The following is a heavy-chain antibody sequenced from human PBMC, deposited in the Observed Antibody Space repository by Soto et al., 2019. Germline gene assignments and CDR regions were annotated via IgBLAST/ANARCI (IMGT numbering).Heavy chain of an antibody. Sequence: EVQLLESGGGLVQPGGSLRLSCAASGITFSSYAMNWVRQAPGKGLEWVSVISGSGGSTYYADAVKGRFTISRDNSTNTLYLQMNSLRAEDTAVYYCAKRTVGSYFDLWGRGTLVTVSS. CDR3: AKRTVGSYFDL. CDR1: GITFSSYA. D-gene: IGHD4-17*01. V-gene: IGHV3-23*01. CDR2: ISGSGGST. J-gene: IGHJ2*01.